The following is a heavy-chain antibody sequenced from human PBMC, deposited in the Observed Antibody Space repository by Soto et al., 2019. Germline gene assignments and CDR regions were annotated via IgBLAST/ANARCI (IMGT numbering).Heavy chain of an antibody. J-gene: IGHJ3*02. Sequence: QLQLQESGPGLVKPSETLSLTCTVSGGSITSSSYYWGWIRQPPGKGLEWIGSIYFSGSTYYNPSLKSRVTISVDTSKNQCSLKLSSVTAADTAVYYCASQRGGWYYAFDIWGQGTMVTVSS. V-gene: IGHV4-39*01. CDR2: IYFSGST. CDR3: ASQRGGWYYAFDI. CDR1: GGSITSSSYY. D-gene: IGHD6-19*01.